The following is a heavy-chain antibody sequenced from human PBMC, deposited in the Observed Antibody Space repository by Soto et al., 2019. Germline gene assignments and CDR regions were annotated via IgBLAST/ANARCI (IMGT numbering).Heavy chain of an antibody. CDR2: ISYDGSNK. CDR3: ARALMAGYSYGTNYYYYYGMDV. J-gene: IGHJ6*02. V-gene: IGHV3-30*03. D-gene: IGHD5-18*01. CDR1: VFTFSSYG. Sequence: LRLSCAASVFTFSSYGMHWVRQAPGKGLEWVAVISYDGSNKYYADSVKGRFTISRDNSKNTLYLQMNSLRAEDTAVYYCARALMAGYSYGTNYYYYYGMDVWGQGTTVTVSS.